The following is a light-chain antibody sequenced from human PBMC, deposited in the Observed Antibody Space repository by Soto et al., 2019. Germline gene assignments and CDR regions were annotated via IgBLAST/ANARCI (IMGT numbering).Light chain of an antibody. Sequence: ESVLTQSPGTLSLSPGERATLSCRATQSVTNNYFAWYQQKPGQSPRLLIYGVSSRATDIPDRFSGSGSGTDFNLTISRLEPEDVVVYYCQQYSSLPHTFGQGTKLEVK. CDR2: GVS. J-gene: IGKJ2*01. CDR3: QQYSSLPHT. CDR1: QSVTNNY. V-gene: IGKV3-20*01.